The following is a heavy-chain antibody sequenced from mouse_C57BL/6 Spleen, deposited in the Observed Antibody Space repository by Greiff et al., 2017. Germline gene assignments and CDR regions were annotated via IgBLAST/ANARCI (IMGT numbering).Heavy chain of an antibody. Sequence: QVQLQQSGPELVKPGASVKLSCKASGYTFTSYDITWVKQRPGQGLEWIGWIYPRDGSTKYNEKFKGKATLTVDTSSSTAYMELHSLTSEDSAVYVCAREGCGTLYWYFDVWGTGTTVTVAS. V-gene: IGHV1-85*01. D-gene: IGHD3-3*01. CDR3: AREGCGTLYWYFDV. CDR1: GYTFTSYD. J-gene: IGHJ1*03. CDR2: IYPRDGST.